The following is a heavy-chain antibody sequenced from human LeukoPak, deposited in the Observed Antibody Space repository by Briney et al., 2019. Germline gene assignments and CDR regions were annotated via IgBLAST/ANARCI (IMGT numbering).Heavy chain of an antibody. CDR2: IGSDGTKK. CDR1: GFIFSDHA. D-gene: IGHD5/OR15-5a*01. V-gene: IGHV3-30*04. Sequence: GGSLRLSCVASGFIFSDHAFHWVRQSPDKGLEWVALIGSDGTKKYYADSVQGRFTVSRENSKNTLFLQMDTVKADDTAVYFCARQMTSTRLFDSWGQGTLVTVSS. CDR3: ARQMTSTRLFDS. J-gene: IGHJ4*02.